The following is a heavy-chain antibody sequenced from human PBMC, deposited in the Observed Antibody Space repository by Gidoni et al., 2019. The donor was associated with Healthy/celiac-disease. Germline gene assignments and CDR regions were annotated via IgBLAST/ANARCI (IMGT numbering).Heavy chain of an antibody. Sequence: QVQLVESGGGVVQPGRSLRLSCAASGFPFRSYGMHWVRQAPGKGLEWVAVISYDGSNKYYADSVKGRFTISRDNSKNTLYLQMNSLRAEDTAVYYCAKDGAKRGGFDYWGQGTLVTVSS. J-gene: IGHJ4*02. CDR1: GFPFRSYG. CDR3: AKDGAKRGGFDY. CDR2: ISYDGSNK. D-gene: IGHD3-10*01. V-gene: IGHV3-30*18.